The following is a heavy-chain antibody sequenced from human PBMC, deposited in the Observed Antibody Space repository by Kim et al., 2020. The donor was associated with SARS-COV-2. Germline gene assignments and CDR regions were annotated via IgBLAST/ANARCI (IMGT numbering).Heavy chain of an antibody. CDR3: ARVGGGGTYY. Sequence: SETLSLTCTVSGGSISSYYWSWSWIRQPPGKGLECIGNIYYSGSTNYNPSLKSRVSISLDTSKNQFSLKLSSVTAADTAVYYCARVGGGGTYYWGQGTLVTVSS. CDR2: IYYSGST. D-gene: IGHD1-26*01. CDR1: GGSISSYY. J-gene: IGHJ4*02. V-gene: IGHV4-59*13.